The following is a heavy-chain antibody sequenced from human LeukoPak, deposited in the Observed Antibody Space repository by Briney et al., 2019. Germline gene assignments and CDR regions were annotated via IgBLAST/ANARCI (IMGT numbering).Heavy chain of an antibody. Sequence: PSETLSLTCAVYGGSFSGYYWSWIRQPPGKGLECIGEINHSGSTNYNPSLKSRVTISVDTSKNQFSLKLSSVTAADTAVYYCASVSMVQGVISHDAFDIWGQGTMVTVSS. J-gene: IGHJ3*02. CDR1: GGSFSGYY. CDR3: ASVSMVQGVISHDAFDI. D-gene: IGHD3-10*01. CDR2: INHSGST. V-gene: IGHV4-34*01.